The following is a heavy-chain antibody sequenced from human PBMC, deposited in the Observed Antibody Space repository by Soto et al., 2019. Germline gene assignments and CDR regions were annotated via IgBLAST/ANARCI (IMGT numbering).Heavy chain of an antibody. V-gene: IGHV1-69*08. CDR2: IIPILGIA. CDR3: ARDVLVRGAPYYDGMDV. D-gene: IGHD3-10*01. Sequence: QVQLVQSGAEVKKPGSSVKVSCKASGGTFSSYTISWVRQDPGHGLEWMGRIIPILGIANYAQKFQGGVTITADKSTSTAYMELSSLRSEYTAVYYCARDVLVRGAPYYDGMDVWGQGTTVTVSS. J-gene: IGHJ6*02. CDR1: GGTFSSYT.